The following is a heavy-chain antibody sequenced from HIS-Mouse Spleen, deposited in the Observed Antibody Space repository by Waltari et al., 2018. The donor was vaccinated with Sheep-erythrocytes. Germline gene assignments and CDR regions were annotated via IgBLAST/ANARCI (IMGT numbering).Heavy chain of an antibody. V-gene: IGHV3-21*01. CDR2: IISISSYI. CDR1: GFTFSSYS. CDR3: ARVASGATFDY. Sequence: EVQLVESGGGLVKPGGSLRLSCAASGFTFSSYSMNWVRQAPGKGWEWVSSIISISSYIDYADSVKGRFTISRDNAKNSLYLQMNSLRAEDTAVYYCARVASGATFDYWGQGTLVTVSS. D-gene: IGHD1-26*01. J-gene: IGHJ4*02.